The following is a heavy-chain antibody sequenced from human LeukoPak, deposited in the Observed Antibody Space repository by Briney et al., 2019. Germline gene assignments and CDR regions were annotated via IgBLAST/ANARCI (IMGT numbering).Heavy chain of an antibody. CDR1: GGTFSSYT. V-gene: IGHV1-69*02. CDR3: ASFSDSSGYAYFDY. J-gene: IGHJ4*02. Sequence: GSSVKVSCKASGGTFSSYTISWVRQAPGQGLEWMGRIIPILGIANYAQKFQGRVTITVDKSTSTAYMELSSLRSEDTAVYYCASFSDSSGYAYFDYWGQGTLVTVSS. D-gene: IGHD3-22*01. CDR2: IIPILGIA.